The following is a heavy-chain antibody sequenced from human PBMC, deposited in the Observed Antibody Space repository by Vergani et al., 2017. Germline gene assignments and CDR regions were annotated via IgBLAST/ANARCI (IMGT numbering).Heavy chain of an antibody. CDR3: AKDRDTAMVVYYFDY. V-gene: IGHV3-23*01. Sequence: EVQLLESGGGLVQPGGSLRLSCEASGFTFSSYAMSWVRQAPGKGLEWVSAISGSGGSTYYADSVKGRFTISRDNSKNTLYLQMNSMRAEDTAVYYCAKDRDTAMVVYYFDYWGQGTLVTVSS. CDR1: GFTFSSYA. D-gene: IGHD5-18*01. CDR2: ISGSGGST. J-gene: IGHJ4*02.